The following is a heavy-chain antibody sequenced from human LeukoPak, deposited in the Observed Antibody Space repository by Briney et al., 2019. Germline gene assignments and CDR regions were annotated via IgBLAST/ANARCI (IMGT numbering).Heavy chain of an antibody. CDR1: GGTFSGYA. CDR3: ARGSSGYYYGMDV. J-gene: IGHJ6*02. D-gene: IGHD3-22*01. Sequence: SVKVSCKASGGTFSGYAISWVRQAPGQGLEWMGGIIPIFGTANYAQKFQGRVTITADESTSTAYMELSSLRSEHTAVYYCARGSSGYYYGMDVWGQGTTVTVSS. CDR2: IIPIFGTA. V-gene: IGHV1-69*13.